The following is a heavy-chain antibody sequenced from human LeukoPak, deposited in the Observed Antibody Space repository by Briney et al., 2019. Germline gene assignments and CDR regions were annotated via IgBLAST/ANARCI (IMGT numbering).Heavy chain of an antibody. CDR3: ARATRFGES. D-gene: IGHD3-10*01. CDR1: GGSISSY. J-gene: IGHJ4*02. CDR2: IYTSGST. Sequence: SETLSLTCTVSGGSISSYWSWIRQPAGKGLEWIGRIYTSGSTNYNPSLKSRVTMSVDTSKNQFSLKLSSVTAADTAVYYCARATRFGESWGQGTLVTVSS. V-gene: IGHV4-4*07.